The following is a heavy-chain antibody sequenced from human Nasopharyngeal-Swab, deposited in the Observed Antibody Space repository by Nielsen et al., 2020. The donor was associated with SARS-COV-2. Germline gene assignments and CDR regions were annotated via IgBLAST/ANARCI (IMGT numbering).Heavy chain of an antibody. J-gene: IGHJ2*01. CDR2: ISNGGSII. CDR3: ARFSNKGNRYWFFDL. CDR1: GFPFSDYS. V-gene: IGHV3-48*04. Sequence: GGSLRLSCAASGFPFSDYSMNWVRQAPGKGLEGVSYISNGGSIIYYADSVKGRFTISRDNAGTSLSLQMNSLRAEDTAVYYCARFSNKGNRYWFFDLWGRGTLVTVSS. D-gene: IGHD1-14*01.